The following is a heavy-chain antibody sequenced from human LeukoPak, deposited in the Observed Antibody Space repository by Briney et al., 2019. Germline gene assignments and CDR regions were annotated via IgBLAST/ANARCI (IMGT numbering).Heavy chain of an antibody. CDR2: IYHSENT. D-gene: IGHD6-13*01. CDR3: ARELIAAAVYFDS. V-gene: IGHV4-30-4*01. J-gene: IGHJ4*02. CDR1: GGSVSSGDYC. Sequence: SQTLSLTCTVSGGSVSSGDYCWSWIRQPPGKGLEWIAYIYHSENTYYNPSLKSRVTMSIDTSKNQFSLKLTSVTAADTAVYYCARELIAAAVYFDSWGQGTLVTVSS.